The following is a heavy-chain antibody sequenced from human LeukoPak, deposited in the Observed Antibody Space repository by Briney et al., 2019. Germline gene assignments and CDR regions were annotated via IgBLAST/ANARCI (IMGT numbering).Heavy chain of an antibody. V-gene: IGHV1-69*04. CDR3: ATMLLAAVDNNWFDP. D-gene: IGHD6-13*01. CDR1: GGTFSSYA. CDR2: IIPILGIA. J-gene: IGHJ5*02. Sequence: SVKVSCKASGGTFSSYAISWVRQAPGQGLEWMGRIIPILGIANYAQKFQGRVTITADKSTSTAYMELSSLRSEDTAVYYCATMLLAAVDNNWFDPWGQGTLVTVSS.